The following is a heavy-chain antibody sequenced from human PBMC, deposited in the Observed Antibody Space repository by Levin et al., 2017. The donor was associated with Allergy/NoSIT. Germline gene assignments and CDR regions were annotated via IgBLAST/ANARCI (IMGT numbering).Heavy chain of an antibody. CDR2: IIPFLALA. V-gene: IGHV1-69*02. J-gene: IGHJ4*02. CDR1: GGTFSSYP. D-gene: IGHD6-6*01. CDR3: LIAARPPYY. Sequence: GASVKVSCKASGGTFSSYPITWVRQAPGQGLEWMGRIIPFLALANYAQKFQGRVTITADKSTNTAYMELSSLRSEDTAVYYCLIAARPPYYWGQGTLVTVSS.